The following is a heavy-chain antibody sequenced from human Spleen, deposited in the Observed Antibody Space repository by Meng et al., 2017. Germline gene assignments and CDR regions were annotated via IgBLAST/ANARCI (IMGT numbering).Heavy chain of an antibody. Sequence: QVMLGQFGAEGKKPGASVKVSCKASGYTFTSYGLSWVRQAPGQGLEWMGWISGYNGHTKHAQKFQDRVIMTTDTSTRTAYMELRSLRSDDTAVYYCARAGDQITLKLVVDFDYWGQGTLVTVSS. CDR2: ISGYNGHT. D-gene: IGHD3-22*01. CDR3: ARAGDQITLKLVVDFDY. J-gene: IGHJ4*02. CDR1: GYTFTSYG. V-gene: IGHV1-18*01.